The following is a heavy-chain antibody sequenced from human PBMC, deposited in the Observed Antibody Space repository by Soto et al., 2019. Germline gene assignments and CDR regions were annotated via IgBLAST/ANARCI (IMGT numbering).Heavy chain of an antibody. CDR2: ISAYNGNT. J-gene: IGHJ3*02. CDR1: GYTFTSYG. CDR3: ARGPGYCSGGSCQARAFDI. Sequence: ASVKVSCKASGYTFTSYGISWVRQAPRQGLEWIGWISAYNGNTNYAQKLQGRVTMTTDTSTSTAYMELRSLRSDDTAVYYCARGPGYCSGGSCQARAFDIWSQGTMVTVSS. D-gene: IGHD2-15*01. V-gene: IGHV1-18*01.